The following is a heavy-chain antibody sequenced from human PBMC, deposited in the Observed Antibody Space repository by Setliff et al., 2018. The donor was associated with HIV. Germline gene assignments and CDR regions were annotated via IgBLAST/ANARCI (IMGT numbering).Heavy chain of an antibody. CDR2: IYSGGTT. J-gene: IGHJ6*03. CDR3: ARDRGRGMAPSGILDYYYMNV. Sequence: GGSLRLSCAASGFTVSRYYMSWVRQAPGKGLEWVSIIYSGGTTYYADSVKGRFIISRHNSNNTLYLQMNSLRAEDSAMYYCARDRGRGMAPSGILDYYYMNVWGKGTTVTVSS. V-gene: IGHV3-53*04. CDR1: GFTVSRYY. D-gene: IGHD6-13*01.